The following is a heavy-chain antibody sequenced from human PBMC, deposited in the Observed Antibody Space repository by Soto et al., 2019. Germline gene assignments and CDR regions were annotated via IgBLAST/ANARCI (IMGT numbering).Heavy chain of an antibody. D-gene: IGHD4-17*01. CDR1: GGTFSSYA. CDR2: IIPIFGTA. CDR3: ARDGDDGDYPYYFDS. Sequence: QVQLVQSGAEVKKPGSSVKVSCKASGGTFSSYAISWVRQAPGHGLEWMGGIIPIFGTANYAQKFQGRVTITADESTSTAYMELSSLRSEDTAVYYCARDGDDGDYPYYFDSCGQGTLVTVSS. V-gene: IGHV1-69*01. J-gene: IGHJ4*02.